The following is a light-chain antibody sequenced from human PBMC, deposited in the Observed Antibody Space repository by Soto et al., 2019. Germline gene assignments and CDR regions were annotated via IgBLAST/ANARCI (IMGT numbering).Light chain of an antibody. J-gene: IGLJ1*01. CDR2: EVN. V-gene: IGLV2-23*02. CDR3: CSYARASNYV. CDR1: TSDIEAYDL. Sequence: QSVLTQPASVSGSPGQSITISCTGSTSDIEAYDLVSWYQQHPGKAPSLIIYEVNKRPSGVSNRLSGSKSGDTASLTISGLQADDEADYYCCSYARASNYVFGTGTKVTVL.